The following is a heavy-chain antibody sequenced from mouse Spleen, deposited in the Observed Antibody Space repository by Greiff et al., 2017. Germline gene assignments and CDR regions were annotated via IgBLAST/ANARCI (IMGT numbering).Heavy chain of an antibody. V-gene: IGHV1-80*01. D-gene: IGHD1-1*01. CDR3: ATRYGSRDLYYFDY. CDR1: GYAFSSYW. J-gene: IGHJ2*01. CDR2: IYPGDGDT. Sequence: VKLQESGAELVKPGASVKISCKASGYAFSSYWMNWVKQRPGKGLEWIGQIYPGDGDTNYNGKFKGKATLTADKSSSTAYMQLSSLTSEDSAVYFCATRYGSRDLYYFDYWGQGTTLTVSS.